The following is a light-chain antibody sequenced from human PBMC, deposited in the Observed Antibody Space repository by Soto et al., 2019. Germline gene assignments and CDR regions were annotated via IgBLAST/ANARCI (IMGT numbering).Light chain of an antibody. J-gene: IGLJ1*01. V-gene: IGLV1-51*01. CDR2: DNN. CDR1: SSNIGNNY. Sequence: QSVLTQPPSVSAAPGQKVTISCSGSSSNIGNNYVSWYQQLPGTAPKLLIYDNNKRPSGIPDRFSGSKSGTSATLGITGLQTGDEADYYCGAWDSSLSAHSYVLGTGTKV. CDR3: GAWDSSLSAHSYV.